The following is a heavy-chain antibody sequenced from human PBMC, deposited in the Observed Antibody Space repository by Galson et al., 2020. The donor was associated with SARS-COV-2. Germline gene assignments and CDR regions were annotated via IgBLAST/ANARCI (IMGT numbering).Heavy chain of an antibody. CDR2: IIYSGYT. CDR1: SDSFSSFH. CDR3: ARDLDGYYFDF. J-gene: IGHJ4*02. Sequence: SETLSLTCTVSSDSFSSFHWSWIRQPPGKGLEWIGNIIYSGYTDYNPSLKSRVTISVDTSKNQFSLKLNSVTAADTAVYYCARDLDGYYFDFWGQGTLVTVSS. V-gene: IGHV4-59*01. D-gene: IGHD5-12*01.